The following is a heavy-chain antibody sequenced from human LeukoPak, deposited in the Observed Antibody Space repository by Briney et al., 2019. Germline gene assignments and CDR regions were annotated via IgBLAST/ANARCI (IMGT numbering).Heavy chain of an antibody. CDR2: ISAYNGNT. J-gene: IGHJ5*02. V-gene: IGHV1-18*01. D-gene: IGHD6-13*01. Sequence: GASVKVSCKASGYTFTSYGISWVRQAPGQGLEWMGWISAYNGNTNYAQKLQGRVTMTTDTSTSTAYMELRSLRSDDTAVYHCARDTAAAVWWFDPWDQGTLVTVSS. CDR1: GYTFTSYG. CDR3: ARDTAAAVWWFDP.